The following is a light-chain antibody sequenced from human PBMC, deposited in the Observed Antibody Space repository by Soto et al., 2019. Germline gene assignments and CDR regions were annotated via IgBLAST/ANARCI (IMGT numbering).Light chain of an antibody. CDR2: SND. Sequence: VLTQPPSASGTPGQRVTISCSGSRSNIGSNNVYWYQQLPGTAPKLLIYSNDKRPSGVPDRFSGSKSGTSASLAITGLQSEDEADYYCAAWDDSLNGVYVFGPGTNETVL. J-gene: IGLJ1*01. CDR3: AAWDDSLNGVYV. V-gene: IGLV1-44*01. CDR1: RSNIGSNN.